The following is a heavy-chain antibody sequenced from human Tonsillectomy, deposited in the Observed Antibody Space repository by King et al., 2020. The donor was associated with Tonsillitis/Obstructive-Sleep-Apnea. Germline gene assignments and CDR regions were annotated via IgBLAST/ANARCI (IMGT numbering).Heavy chain of an antibody. CDR2: ISSSGRTI. CDR1: GFTFSSYE. Sequence: VQLVESGGDLVQPGGSLRLSCAASGFTFSSYEMNWVRQAPGKGLEWVSYISSSGRTIFYADSVKGRFTISRDNVKNSLYLQMNSLRAEDTAVYYCARGAQRGYYFDYWGQGTLVTVSS. V-gene: IGHV3-48*03. CDR3: ARGAQRGYYFDY. D-gene: IGHD3-10*01. J-gene: IGHJ4*02.